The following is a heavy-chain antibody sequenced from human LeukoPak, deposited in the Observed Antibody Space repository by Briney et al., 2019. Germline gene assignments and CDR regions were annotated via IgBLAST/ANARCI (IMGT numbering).Heavy chain of an antibody. D-gene: IGHD5-18*01. CDR3: ARLNTAMAT. CDR2: INHSGST. Sequence: SETLSLTCAVYGGSLSGYYWSWIRRPPGKGLEWIGEINHSGSTNYNPSLKSRVTISVDTSKNQFSLKLSSVTAADTAAYYCARLNTAMATWGQGTLVTVSS. CDR1: GGSLSGYY. J-gene: IGHJ5*02. V-gene: IGHV4-34*01.